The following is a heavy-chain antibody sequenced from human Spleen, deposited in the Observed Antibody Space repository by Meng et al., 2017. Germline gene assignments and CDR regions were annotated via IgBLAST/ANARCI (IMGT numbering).Heavy chain of an antibody. D-gene: IGHD4-11*01. J-gene: IGHJ4*02. Sequence: QVQLQQLGAGLLKPSETLSLTCAVYGGSFSGYYWSWIRQPPGKGLEWIGEINHSGSTNYNPSLKSRVTISVDTSKNQFSLKLSSVTAADTAVYYCARFSNYEGYFDYWGQGTLVTVSS. CDR3: ARFSNYEGYFDY. CDR1: GGSFSGYY. CDR2: INHSGST. V-gene: IGHV4-34*01.